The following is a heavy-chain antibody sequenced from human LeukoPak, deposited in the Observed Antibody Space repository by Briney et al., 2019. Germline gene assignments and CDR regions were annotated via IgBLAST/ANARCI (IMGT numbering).Heavy chain of an antibody. CDR3: ARDGLGVATDFDY. D-gene: IGHD5-12*01. V-gene: IGHV3-7*01. CDR1: GFTFSSYW. J-gene: IGHJ4*02. CDR2: IKQDGSEK. Sequence: PGGSLRLSCAASGFTFSSYWMSWVRQAPGKGLEWVANIKQDGSEKYYVDSVKGRFTMSRDNAKNSLYLQMHSLRAEDTAVYYCARDGLGVATDFDYWGQGTLVTVSS.